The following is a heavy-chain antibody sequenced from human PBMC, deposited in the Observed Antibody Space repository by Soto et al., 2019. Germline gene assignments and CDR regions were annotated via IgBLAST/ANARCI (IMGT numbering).Heavy chain of an antibody. CDR2: IYYSGST. Sequence: SETLSLTCTVSGGSISSGGYYWSWIRQHPGKGLEWIGYIYYSGSTYYNPSLKSRVTISVDTSKNEFSLKLRSVTAADTAVYYCARVVSTRHFDYWGQGTLVTVSS. CDR3: ARVVSTRHFDY. D-gene: IGHD3-22*01. J-gene: IGHJ4*02. V-gene: IGHV4-31*03. CDR1: GGSISSGGYY.